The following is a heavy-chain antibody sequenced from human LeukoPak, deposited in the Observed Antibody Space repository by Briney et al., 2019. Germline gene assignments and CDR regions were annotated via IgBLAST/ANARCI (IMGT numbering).Heavy chain of an antibody. CDR3: ASIGSGSYYYYYYMDV. V-gene: IGHV1-69*02. Sequence: GSSVKVSCKASGGTFSSYTISWVRQAPGQGLEWMGRIIPILGIANYAQKFQGRVTITADKSTSTAYMELSSLRSEDTAVYYCASIGSGSYYYYYYMDVWGKGTTVTVSS. CDR1: GGTFSSYT. D-gene: IGHD3-10*01. CDR2: IIPILGIA. J-gene: IGHJ6*03.